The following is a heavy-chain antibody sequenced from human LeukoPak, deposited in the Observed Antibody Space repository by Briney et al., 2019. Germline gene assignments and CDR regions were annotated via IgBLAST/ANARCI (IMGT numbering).Heavy chain of an antibody. CDR2: INAGNGNT. CDR3: ARGRGVVVAASRGAFDI. CDR1: GYTFTSYA. D-gene: IGHD2-15*01. V-gene: IGHV1-3*01. Sequence: ASVKVSCKASGYTFTSYAMHWVRQAPGQRLEWMGWINAGNGNTKYSQKFQGRVTITRDTSASTAYMELSSLRSEDTAVYYCARGRGVVVAASRGAFDIWGQGTMVTVSS. J-gene: IGHJ3*02.